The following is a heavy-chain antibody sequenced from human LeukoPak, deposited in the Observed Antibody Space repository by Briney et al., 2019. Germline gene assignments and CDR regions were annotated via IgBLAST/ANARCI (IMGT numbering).Heavy chain of an antibody. D-gene: IGHD6-19*01. CDR1: RFTFNSYA. J-gene: IGHJ4*02. Sequence: PAGSLRLSCAASRFTFNSYAMNWVRQAPGKGREWVSTISFSGGSTYYADSVKGPFTISRDNSRNTLYLRMNSLRAEDTAVYYCEKLAGDSWGQGTLVTVSS. V-gene: IGHV3-23*01. CDR2: ISFSGGST. CDR3: EKLAGDS.